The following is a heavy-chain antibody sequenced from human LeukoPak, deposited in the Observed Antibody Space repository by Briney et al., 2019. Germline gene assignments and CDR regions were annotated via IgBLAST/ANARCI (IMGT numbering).Heavy chain of an antibody. CDR3: ARDRWYDILTGQNWFDP. CDR2: ISAYNGNT. Sequence: ASVKVSCKASGYTFTSYGISWVRQAPGQGLEWMGWISAYNGNTNYAQKLQGRVTMTTDTSTSTAYMELRSLGSDDTAVYYCARDRWYDILTGQNWFDPWGQGTLVTVSS. D-gene: IGHD3-9*01. CDR1: GYTFTSYG. V-gene: IGHV1-18*01. J-gene: IGHJ5*02.